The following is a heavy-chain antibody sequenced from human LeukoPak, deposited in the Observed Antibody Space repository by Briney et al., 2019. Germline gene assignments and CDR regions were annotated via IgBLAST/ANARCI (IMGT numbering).Heavy chain of an antibody. D-gene: IGHD5-24*01. CDR1: GGSISSGDYY. CDR2: IYYSGST. CDR3: AREEIRYGMDV. J-gene: IGHJ6*02. V-gene: IGHV4-30-4*01. Sequence: PSQTLSLTCTVSGGSISSGDYYWSWIRQPPGKGLEWIGYIYYSGSTYYNPSLKSRVTISVDTSKDQFSLRVSSVTAADTAVYCCAREEIRYGMDVWGQGTTVTVSS.